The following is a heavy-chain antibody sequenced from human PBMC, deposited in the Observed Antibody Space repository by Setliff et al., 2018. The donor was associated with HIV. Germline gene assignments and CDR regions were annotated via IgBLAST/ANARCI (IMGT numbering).Heavy chain of an antibody. CDR3: AREVVVIYSYYFDY. V-gene: IGHV3-7*01. Sequence: PGGSLRLSCAASGFTFSNYWMSWVRQAPGKGLEWVANIKQDGSEKYYVDSVKGRFTISRDNAKNSLYLQMNSLRAEDTAVYYCAREVVVIYSYYFDYWGQGTLVTVSS. CDR2: IKQDGSEK. CDR1: GFTFSNYW. J-gene: IGHJ4*02. D-gene: IGHD3-22*01.